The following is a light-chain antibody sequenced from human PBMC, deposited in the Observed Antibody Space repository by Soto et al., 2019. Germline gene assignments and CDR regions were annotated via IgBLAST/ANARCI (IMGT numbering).Light chain of an antibody. CDR3: QQYNSYSWT. J-gene: IGKJ1*01. CDR2: AAS. V-gene: IGKV1-5*01. CDR1: QTISSW. Sequence: DIQMTPSPSPVSASVGDRVTITCRARQTISSWLAWYQQKPGKAPKLLIYAASSLQSGVPSRFSGSGSGTEFTLTISSLQPDDFATYYCQQYNSYSWTFGQGTKVDIK.